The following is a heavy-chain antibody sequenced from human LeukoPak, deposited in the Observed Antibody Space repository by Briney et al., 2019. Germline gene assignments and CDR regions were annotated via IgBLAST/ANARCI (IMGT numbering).Heavy chain of an antibody. J-gene: IGHJ4*02. CDR1: GFTFSSYG. CDR2: ISYDGSNK. CDR3: AKGGRYCTNGVCHNFDY. D-gene: IGHD2-8*01. Sequence: QPGGSLRLSCAASGFTFSSYGMHWVRQAPGKGLEWVAVISYDGSNKYYADSVKGRFTISRDNSKNTLYLQMNSLRAEDTAVYYCAKGGRYCTNGVCHNFDYWGQGTLVTVSS. V-gene: IGHV3-30*18.